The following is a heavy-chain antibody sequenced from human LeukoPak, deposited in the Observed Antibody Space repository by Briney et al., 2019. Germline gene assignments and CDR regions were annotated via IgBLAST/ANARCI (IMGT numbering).Heavy chain of an antibody. V-gene: IGHV4-61*02. CDR1: GGSISSGSYY. CDR2: IYTSGST. CDR3: ARDSPGNLGYCSSTSCYSWFDP. Sequence: SETLSLTCTVSGGSISSGSYYWSWIRQPAGKGLEWIVRIYTSGSTNYNPSLKSRVTISVDTSKNQFSLKLSSVTAADTAVYYCARDSPGNLGYCSSTSCYSWFDPWGQGTLVTVSS. D-gene: IGHD2-2*02. J-gene: IGHJ5*02.